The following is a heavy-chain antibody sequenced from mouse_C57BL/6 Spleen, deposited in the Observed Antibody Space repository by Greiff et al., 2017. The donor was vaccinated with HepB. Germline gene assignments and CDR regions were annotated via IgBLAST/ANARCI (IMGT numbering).Heavy chain of an antibody. J-gene: IGHJ4*01. V-gene: IGHV1-82*01. D-gene: IGHD2-1*01. CDR3: ARYGIPYYYAMDY. Sequence: VQLQQSGPELVKPGASVKISCKASGYAFSSSWMNWVKQRPGKGLEWIGRIYPGDGATNYNGKFKGKATLTADKSSSTAYLQLSSLTSEDSAVYFCARYGIPYYYAMDYWGQGTSVTVSS. CDR1: GYAFSSSW. CDR2: IYPGDGAT.